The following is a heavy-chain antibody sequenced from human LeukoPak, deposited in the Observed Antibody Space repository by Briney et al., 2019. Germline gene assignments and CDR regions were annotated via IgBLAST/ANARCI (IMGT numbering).Heavy chain of an antibody. CDR1: GYTFTSYG. V-gene: IGHV1-18*01. J-gene: IGHJ6*02. CDR2: ISAYNGNT. Sequence: GASVKVSCKASGYTFTSYGISWVRQAPGQGLEWMGWISAYNGNTNYAQKLQGRVTMTTDTSTSTAYMELRSLRSDDTAVYYCARDAGCSGGSCYDLYYYGMDVWGQGTTVTVSS. CDR3: ARDAGCSGGSCYDLYYYGMDV. D-gene: IGHD2-15*01.